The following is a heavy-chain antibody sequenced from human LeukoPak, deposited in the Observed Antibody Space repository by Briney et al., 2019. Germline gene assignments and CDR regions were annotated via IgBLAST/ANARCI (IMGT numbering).Heavy chain of an antibody. CDR2: ISWNSGSI. CDR1: GFTFDDYA. Sequence: QSGGSLRLSCAASGFTFDDYAMHWVRQAPGKGLEWVSGISWNSGSIGYADSVKGRFTISRDNAKNSLYLQMSNLRAEDTAVYFCAGGGGLDVWGQGATVTVSS. J-gene: IGHJ6*02. V-gene: IGHV3-9*01. D-gene: IGHD3-16*01. CDR3: AGGGGLDV.